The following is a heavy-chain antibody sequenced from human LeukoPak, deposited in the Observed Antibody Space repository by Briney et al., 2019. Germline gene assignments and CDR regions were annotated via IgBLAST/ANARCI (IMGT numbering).Heavy chain of an antibody. V-gene: IGHV3-23*01. Sequence: GSLRLSCAASGFTFSTYAMNWVRQAPGKGLEGVSGISGSGGSTYYADAVKGRFTISRDNSKKKLYLQMSSLRADDTAVYYCAAPQYCSSTSCYLLYYYGMDVWGKGTTVTVSS. CDR3: AAPQYCSSTSCYLLYYYGMDV. CDR2: ISGSGGST. J-gene: IGHJ6*04. D-gene: IGHD2-2*01. CDR1: GFTFSTYA.